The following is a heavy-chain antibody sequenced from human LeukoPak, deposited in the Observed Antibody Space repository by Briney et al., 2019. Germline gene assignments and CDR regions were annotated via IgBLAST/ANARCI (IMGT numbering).Heavy chain of an antibody. J-gene: IGHJ4*02. V-gene: IGHV1-69*05. CDR2: IIPIFGTA. CDR3: ARARQRYYDSSGYYPFDY. D-gene: IGHD3-22*01. Sequence: SVKVSRKASGGTFSSYAISWVRQAPGQGLEWMGGIIPIFGTANYAQKFQGRVTITTDESTSTAYMELSSLRSEDTAVYYCARARQRYYDSSGYYPFDYWGQGTLVTVSS. CDR1: GGTFSSYA.